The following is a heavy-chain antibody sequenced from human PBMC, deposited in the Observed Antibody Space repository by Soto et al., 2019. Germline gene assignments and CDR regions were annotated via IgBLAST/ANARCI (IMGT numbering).Heavy chain of an antibody. CDR2: ISAYNGNT. V-gene: IGHV1-18*01. CDR1: GYTFTSYG. Sequence: ASVKVSCKASGYTFTSYGISWVRQAPGQGLEWMGWISAYNGNTNYAQKLQGRVTMTTDTSTSTAYMELRSLRSDDTAVYYCARVNYDILTGYSDIDYWGQGSLVTVSS. CDR3: ARVNYDILTGYSDIDY. D-gene: IGHD3-9*01. J-gene: IGHJ4*02.